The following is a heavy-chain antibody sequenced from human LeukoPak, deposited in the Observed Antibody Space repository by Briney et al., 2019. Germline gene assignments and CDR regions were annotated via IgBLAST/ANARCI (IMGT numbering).Heavy chain of an antibody. V-gene: IGHV3-30-3*01. CDR1: GFTFSSYA. J-gene: IGHJ6*02. Sequence: PGGSLRLSCAASGFTFSSYAMHWVRQAPGEGLEWVAVISYDGGNKYYADSVKGRFTISRDNSKNTLYLQMNSLRAEDTAVYYCARGGIVGPTSYFYYGMDVWGQGTTVTVSS. D-gene: IGHD1-26*01. CDR2: ISYDGGNK. CDR3: ARGGIVGPTSYFYYGMDV.